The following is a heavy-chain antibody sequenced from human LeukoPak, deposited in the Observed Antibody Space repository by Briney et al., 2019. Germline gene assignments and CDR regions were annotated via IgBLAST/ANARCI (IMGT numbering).Heavy chain of an antibody. D-gene: IGHD7-27*01. CDR3: ARDSTGGYPDY. Sequence: ASVKVSCKASGYTFTGYYMHWVRQAPGQGLEYMGWISPNSGGTNYAQMFQGRVTMTSDTSINTAFMELRSLRSDDTAVFYCARDSTGGYPDYWGQGTLVTVSA. CDR2: ISPNSGGT. J-gene: IGHJ4*02. CDR1: GYTFTGYY. V-gene: IGHV1-2*02.